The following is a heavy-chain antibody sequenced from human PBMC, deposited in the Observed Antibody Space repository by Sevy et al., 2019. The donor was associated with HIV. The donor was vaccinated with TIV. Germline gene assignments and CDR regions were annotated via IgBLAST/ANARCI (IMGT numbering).Heavy chain of an antibody. CDR1: GASISSSGYY. CDR3: AGPILTYNNGWSYYDY. Sequence: SETLSLTCTVSGASISSSGYYWGWIRQPPGKGLEWIASINYSGITFYNPSLKSRITISVYTSKNQFSLDLNSVTAADTAIYYCAGPILTYNNGWSYYDYWGQGTVVTVSS. CDR2: INYSGIT. D-gene: IGHD6-19*01. V-gene: IGHV4-39*01. J-gene: IGHJ4*02.